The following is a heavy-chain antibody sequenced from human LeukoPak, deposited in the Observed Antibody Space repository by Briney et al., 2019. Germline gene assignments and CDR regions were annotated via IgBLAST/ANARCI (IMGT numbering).Heavy chain of an antibody. CDR2: IYYSGST. J-gene: IGHJ4*02. Sequence: SETLSLTCTVSGRSISSYYWSWIRQPPGKGLEWIGYIYYSGSTNYNPSLKSRVTISVDTSKNQFSLKLTSVTAADTAVYYCARGVPEYYDFWSGYFYYFDYWGQGTLVTVPS. V-gene: IGHV4-59*01. CDR1: GRSISSYY. CDR3: ARGVPEYYDFWSGYFYYFDY. D-gene: IGHD3-3*01.